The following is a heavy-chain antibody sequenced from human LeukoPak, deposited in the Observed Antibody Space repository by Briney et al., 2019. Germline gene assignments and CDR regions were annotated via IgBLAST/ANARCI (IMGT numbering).Heavy chain of an antibody. D-gene: IGHD3-22*01. Sequence: SETLSLTCAVSGGSISSYYWSWIRQPPGKGLEWIGYIYYSGSTNCNPSLKSRVTISVDTSKNQFSLKLSSVTAADTAVYYCARVWDPENYYDSSTDAFDIWGQGTMVTVSS. CDR2: IYYSGST. CDR1: GGSISSYY. V-gene: IGHV4-59*01. J-gene: IGHJ3*02. CDR3: ARVWDPENYYDSSTDAFDI.